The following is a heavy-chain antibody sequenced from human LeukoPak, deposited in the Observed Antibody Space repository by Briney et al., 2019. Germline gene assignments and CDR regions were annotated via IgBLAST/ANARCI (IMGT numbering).Heavy chain of an antibody. V-gene: IGHV4-59*01. CDR3: ARYHRGSYYFDY. D-gene: IGHD1-26*01. Sequence: SETLSLTCTVSGGSISSYYWSRIRQPPGKGLEWIGYIYYSGSINYNPSLKSRVTISVDTSKNQLSLKLSSVTAADTAVYYCARYHRGSYYFDYWGQGTLVTVSS. CDR1: GGSISSYY. CDR2: IYYSGSI. J-gene: IGHJ4*02.